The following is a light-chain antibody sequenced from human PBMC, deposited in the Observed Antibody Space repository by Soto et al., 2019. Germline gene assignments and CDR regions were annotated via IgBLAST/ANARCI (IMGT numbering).Light chain of an antibody. V-gene: IGKV1-33*01. CDR2: DAA. CDR1: QDINRY. CDR3: QQYDSLPPT. J-gene: IGKJ4*01. Sequence: DIQLTQSPSSLSASVGDRVTITCQASQDINRYVNWYQQQLGKAPKLLMFDAATLESGLPSRFSGSGSGTEFTLTISSLQPEDFATYFCQQYDSLPPTFGGGTKVDIQ.